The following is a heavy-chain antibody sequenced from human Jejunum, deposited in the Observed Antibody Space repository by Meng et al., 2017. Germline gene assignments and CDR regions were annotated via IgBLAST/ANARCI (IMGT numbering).Heavy chain of an antibody. CDR1: GYSLY. V-gene: IGHV1-2*06. CDR3: ARESADGGSFDF. Sequence: QVQLVQSGAEVKKPGAAVTVSCKASGYSLYIHWVRLRPGEGLEWMGRINPRTGDTKSAQSFQGRVTMTRDTSTRTFSMDLSSLTTDDSAVYFCARESADGGSFDFWGQGTLVTVSS. J-gene: IGHJ4*02. CDR2: INPRTGDT. D-gene: IGHD2-15*01.